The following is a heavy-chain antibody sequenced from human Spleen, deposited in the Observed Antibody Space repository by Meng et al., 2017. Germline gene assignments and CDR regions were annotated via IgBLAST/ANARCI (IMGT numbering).Heavy chain of an antibody. Sequence: LLQWCERRLKPSETLSLPCAVYGGSFSGYYWSWIRQPPGKGREWIGEINRSGSTDYNPSLKSRVTLSVDTSKNQFSLKLSSVTAADTAVYYCARGSKEQLVGGHRAFDIWGQGTMVTVSS. J-gene: IGHJ3*02. CDR2: INRSGST. V-gene: IGHV4-34*01. CDR1: GGSFSGYY. D-gene: IGHD6-13*01. CDR3: ARGSKEQLVGGHRAFDI.